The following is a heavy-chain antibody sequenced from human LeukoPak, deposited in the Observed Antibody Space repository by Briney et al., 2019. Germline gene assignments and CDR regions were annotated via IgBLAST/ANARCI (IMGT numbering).Heavy chain of an antibody. D-gene: IGHD1-26*01. J-gene: IGHJ6*02. CDR1: GYTFTSYA. CDR2: INAGNGNT. Sequence: ASVKVSCKASGYTFTSYAMHWVRQAPGQRLEWMGWINAGNGNTKYSQKFQGRDTITRDTSASTAYMELSSLRSEDTAVYYCAREPGTLGSRGGQYYYYGMDVWGQGTTVTVSS. V-gene: IGHV1-3*01. CDR3: AREPGTLGSRGGQYYYYGMDV.